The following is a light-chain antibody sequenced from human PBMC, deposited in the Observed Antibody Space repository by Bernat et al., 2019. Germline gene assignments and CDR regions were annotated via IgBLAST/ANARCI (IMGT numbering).Light chain of an antibody. J-gene: IGKJ5*01. Sequence: DIQLTQSPPFLSASVGDRVTITCRASQVIGIYLDWYQQKPGKAPKLLIYGASTLQTGVPSRFSGSGSGTEFTLTINNLQPEDFATFYCQHLNNFPITFGQGTRLEIK. CDR2: GAS. CDR3: QHLNNFPIT. V-gene: IGKV1-9*01. CDR1: QVIGIY.